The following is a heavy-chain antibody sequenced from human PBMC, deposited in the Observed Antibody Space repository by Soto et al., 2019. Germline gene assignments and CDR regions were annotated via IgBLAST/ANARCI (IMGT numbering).Heavy chain of an antibody. CDR2: IYYSGST. V-gene: IGHV4-59*01. D-gene: IGHD1-26*01. J-gene: IGHJ5*02. Sequence: QVQLQESGPGLVKPSETLSLTCTVSGGSISSYYWSWIRQPPGKGLEWIGYIYYSGSTNYNPSLKSRVTISVDTSKNQFTLKLSFVTAADTAVYYCAREVGWFDPWGQGTLVTVSS. CDR3: AREVGWFDP. CDR1: GGSISSYY.